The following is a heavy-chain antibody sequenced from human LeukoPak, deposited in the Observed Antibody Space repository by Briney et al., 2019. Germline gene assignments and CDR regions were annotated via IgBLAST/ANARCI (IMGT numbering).Heavy chain of an antibody. J-gene: IGHJ4*02. CDR2: IIPILGIA. V-gene: IGHV1-69*04. CDR3: ARVKNVVTAPTTDY. Sequence: SVKVSCTASGGTFSSYAISWVQQAPGQGLEWMGRIIPILGIANYAQKFQGRVTITADKSTSTAYMELSSLRSEDTAVYYCARVKNVVTAPTTDYWGQGTLVTVSS. CDR1: GGTFSSYA. D-gene: IGHD2-21*02.